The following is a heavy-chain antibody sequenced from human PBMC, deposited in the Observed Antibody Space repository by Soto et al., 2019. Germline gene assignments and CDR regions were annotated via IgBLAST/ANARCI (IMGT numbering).Heavy chain of an antibody. J-gene: IGHJ5*02. V-gene: IGHV5-51*01. CDR3: ARLTMVRGVHRNNWFDP. CDR1: GYSFTSYW. D-gene: IGHD3-10*01. CDR2: IYPGDSDT. Sequence: PGESLKISCKGSGYSFTSYWIGWVRQMPGKGLEWMGIIYPGDSDTRYSPSFQGQVTISADKSISTAYLQWSSLKASDTAMYYCARLTMVRGVHRNNWFDPWGQGTLVTVSS.